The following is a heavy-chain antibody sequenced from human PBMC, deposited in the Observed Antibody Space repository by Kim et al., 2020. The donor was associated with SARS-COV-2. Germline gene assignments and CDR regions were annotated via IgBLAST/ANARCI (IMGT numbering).Heavy chain of an antibody. CDR2: ISYDGSDK. Sequence: GGSLRLSCAASGFTFSNYAMHWVRQAPGKGLEWVAVISYDGSDKYYADSVKGRFTISRDNSKNTLYLQMNSLRAEDTAVYYCARGGVYYDLLTGYLVYWGQGTLVTVSS. D-gene: IGHD3-9*01. CDR3: ARGGVYYDLLTGYLVY. V-gene: IGHV3-30*04. CDR1: GFTFSNYA. J-gene: IGHJ4*02.